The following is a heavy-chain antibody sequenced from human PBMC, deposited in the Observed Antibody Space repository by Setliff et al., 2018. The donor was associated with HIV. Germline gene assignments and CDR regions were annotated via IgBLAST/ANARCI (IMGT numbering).Heavy chain of an antibody. V-gene: IGHV1-18*01. CDR3: ARVPYRSAWFSGGHDAFDV. J-gene: IGHJ3*01. CDR1: GYTFSSYG. D-gene: IGHD6-19*01. Sequence: ASVKVSCKLSGYTFSSYGISWVRQAPGQGLEWMGWISGYNGNTKYVQKLQGRVTMTTDTSTRTVYMELRSLRHDDTAEYFCARVPYRSAWFSGGHDAFDVWGQGTMVTVSS. CDR2: ISGYNGNT.